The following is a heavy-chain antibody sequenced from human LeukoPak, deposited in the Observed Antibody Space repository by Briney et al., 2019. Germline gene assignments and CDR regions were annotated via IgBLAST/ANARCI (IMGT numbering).Heavy chain of an antibody. CDR2: INSDGSST. CDR3: VRGGFTGTSSPYFDY. D-gene: IGHD1-14*01. J-gene: IGHJ4*02. CDR1: GFTFRSYW. V-gene: IGHV3-74*01. Sequence: GGSLKLSFEASGFTFRSYWMHWARQAAGKGLVWVARINSDGSSTNYANSVKGRFTISRDNAKNTLYLQMNSLRAEDTAVYYCVRGGFTGTSSPYFDYWGQGTLVAVSS.